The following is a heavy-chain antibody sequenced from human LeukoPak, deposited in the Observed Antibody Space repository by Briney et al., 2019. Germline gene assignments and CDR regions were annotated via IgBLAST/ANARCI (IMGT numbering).Heavy chain of an antibody. CDR1: GYTFTGYY. V-gene: IGHV1-2*06. D-gene: IGHD3-10*01. CDR3: ASDSVGWDAFDI. Sequence: ASVKVSCKASGYTFTGYYMHWVRQAPGQGREWMGRINPNSGGTNYAQKFQGRVTMTRDTSISTAYMELSRLRSDDTAVYYCASDSVGWDAFDIWGQGTMVTVSS. CDR2: INPNSGGT. J-gene: IGHJ3*02.